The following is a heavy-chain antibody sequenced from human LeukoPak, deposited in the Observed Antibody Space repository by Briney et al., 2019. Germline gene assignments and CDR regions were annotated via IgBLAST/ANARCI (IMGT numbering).Heavy chain of an antibody. D-gene: IGHD1-20*01. J-gene: IGHJ4*02. Sequence: GGSLRLSCAASGFTFSIYAKSGVRQAPGKGLEGLSAIGGRGVGTSYADSVRGRFTFSRDNYNNTLYLQMNILRAEDTAVYYCAKAASGNWNDVSDYWDQGTLVTVSS. CDR3: AKAASGNWNDVSDY. V-gene: IGHV3-23*01. CDR1: GFTFSIYA. CDR2: IGGRGVGT.